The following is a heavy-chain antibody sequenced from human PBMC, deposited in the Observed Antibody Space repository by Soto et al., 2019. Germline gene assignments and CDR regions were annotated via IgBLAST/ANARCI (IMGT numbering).Heavy chain of an antibody. CDR1: GFSLSTSEVG. Sequence: QITLKESGPTLVKPTQTLTLTCTFSGFSLSTSEVGVGWIRQPPGKALEWLELFYWDDDKRYNPSLKSRLTITKDTSKNQVVLTLTNMDPVDTATYYCVHRAGMGGNSWLPGHWGQGTLVTVSS. CDR3: VHRAGMGGNSWLPGH. J-gene: IGHJ4*02. V-gene: IGHV2-5*02. D-gene: IGHD6-13*01. CDR2: FYWDDDK.